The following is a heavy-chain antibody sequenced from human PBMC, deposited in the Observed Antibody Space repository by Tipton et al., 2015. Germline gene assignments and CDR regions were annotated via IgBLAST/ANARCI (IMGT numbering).Heavy chain of an antibody. D-gene: IGHD5-18*01. CDR1: GDSMTRGTHY. Sequence: TLSLTCTVSGDSMTRGTHYWSWIRQHPGKGLEWIGYIYYSGTTYYNPSLKSRLTMSLDRSKSHFSLQLSSVTAADTAVYYCARSGDTYIDYWGQGTLVTVSS. J-gene: IGHJ4*02. V-gene: IGHV4-31*03. CDR2: IYYSGTT. CDR3: ARSGDTYIDY.